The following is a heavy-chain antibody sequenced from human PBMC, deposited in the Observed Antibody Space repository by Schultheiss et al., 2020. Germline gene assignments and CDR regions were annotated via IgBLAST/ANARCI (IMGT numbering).Heavy chain of an antibody. CDR2: MKESGTST. V-gene: IGHV3-23*01. CDR1: GFTFSNNA. Sequence: GGSLRLSRAASGFTFSNNAMSWVRQAPGKGLEWVSAMKESGTSTYYADSVKGRFTISRDNSKNTLYLQMNSLRAEDTAVYYCARGASPDYWGQGTLVTVSS. CDR3: ARGASPDY. J-gene: IGHJ4*02. D-gene: IGHD3-16*01.